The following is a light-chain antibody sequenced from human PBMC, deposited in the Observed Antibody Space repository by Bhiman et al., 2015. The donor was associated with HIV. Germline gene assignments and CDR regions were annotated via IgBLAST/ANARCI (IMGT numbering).Light chain of an antibody. Sequence: QPVLTQPPSVSGAPGQRVTISCTGSSSNIGAGYDVHWFQQLPGTAPKLLIYENNKRPSGIPDRFSGSKSGTSATLGITGLQTGDEADYYCGTWDNSLSTGGVFGTGTKVTVL. J-gene: IGLJ1*01. CDR2: ENN. CDR3: GTWDNSLSTGGV. V-gene: IGLV1-51*02. CDR1: SSNIGAGYD.